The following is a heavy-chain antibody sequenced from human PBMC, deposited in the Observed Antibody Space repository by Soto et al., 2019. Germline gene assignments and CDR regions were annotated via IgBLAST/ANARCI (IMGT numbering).Heavy chain of an antibody. Sequence: PSETLSLTCAVSGGSISSSSYYWGWIRQPPGKGLEWIGSINYSGSTYYNPSLKSRVTISVDTSKNQFSLKLSSGTAADTAVYYCARLTSRSHYYFDYWGQGTLVTVSS. CDR3: ARLTSRSHYYFDY. CDR1: GGSISSSSYY. J-gene: IGHJ4*02. V-gene: IGHV4-39*01. D-gene: IGHD1-26*01. CDR2: INYSGST.